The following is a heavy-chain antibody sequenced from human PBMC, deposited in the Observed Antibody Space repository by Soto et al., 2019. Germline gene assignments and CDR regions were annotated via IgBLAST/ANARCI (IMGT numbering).Heavy chain of an antibody. V-gene: IGHV2-5*02. Sequence: QITLKESGPTLVKPTQTLTLTCTFSGFSLSSIGVGVGWIRQPPGKALEWLGILYWDDDKHYSPSLKSRTSIAKDTSKDQVSLTLTNTDPADIATYYCAHTIVVVPTTHDAFDVWGQGTMVTVSS. CDR2: LYWDDDK. CDR1: GFSLSSIGVG. J-gene: IGHJ3*01. CDR3: AHTIVVVPTTHDAFDV. D-gene: IGHD2-2*01.